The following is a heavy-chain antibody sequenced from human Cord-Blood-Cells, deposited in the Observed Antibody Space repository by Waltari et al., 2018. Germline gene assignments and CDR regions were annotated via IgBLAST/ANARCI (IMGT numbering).Heavy chain of an antibody. J-gene: IGHJ4*02. CDR1: GGSISSSSYY. V-gene: IGHV4-39*01. CDR2: IYYSGST. Sequence: QLQLQESGPGLVKPSETLSLTCPVPGGSISSSSYYWGGIRQPPGKGLAWIGSIYYSGSTYYNPSLKSRVTISVDTSKNQFSLKLSSVTAADTAVYYCATPRDWGQGTLVTVSS. CDR3: ATPRD.